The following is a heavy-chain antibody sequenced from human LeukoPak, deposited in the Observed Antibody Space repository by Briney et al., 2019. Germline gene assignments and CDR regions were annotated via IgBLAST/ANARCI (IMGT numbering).Heavy chain of an antibody. J-gene: IGHJ5*02. CDR3: ARGEVLVGATGRYNWFDP. V-gene: IGHV1-69*13. CDR2: IIPTFGTA. CDR1: GGTFSSYA. Sequence: GASVKVSCKASGGTFSSYAISWVRQAPGQGLEWMGGIIPTFGTANYAQKFQGRVTITADESTSTAYMELSSLRSEDTAVYYCARGEVLVGATGRYNWFDPRGQGTLVTVSS. D-gene: IGHD1-26*01.